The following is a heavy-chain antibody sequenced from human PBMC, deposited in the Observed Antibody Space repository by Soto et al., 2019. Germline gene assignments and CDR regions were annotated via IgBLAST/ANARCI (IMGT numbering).Heavy chain of an antibody. Sequence: QVQLQQWGAGLLKPSETLSLTCAVYVGSFSGYYWSWIRQPPGKGRGWMGEINHNGSTNYNPSLKSRVTISVDTSKNQFSLKLSSVTAADTAVYYCARMAVVIAIRYFDLWGRGTLVTVSS. J-gene: IGHJ2*01. CDR3: ARMAVVIAIRYFDL. CDR1: VGSFSGYY. CDR2: INHNGST. V-gene: IGHV4-34*01. D-gene: IGHD2-21*01.